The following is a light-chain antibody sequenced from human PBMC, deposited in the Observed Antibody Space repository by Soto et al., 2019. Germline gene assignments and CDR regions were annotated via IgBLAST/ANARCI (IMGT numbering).Light chain of an antibody. Sequence: QSALTQPASVSGTPGQSITISCTGTNSDVGKYDFVSWYQHYPDKAPKFIIYEVNKRPSGVSHRFSGSKSGSTASLTISGLQAEDEAQYYCCSYTSSETVVFGGGTKVTVL. J-gene: IGLJ3*02. CDR1: NSDVGKYDF. CDR2: EVN. CDR3: CSYTSSETVV. V-gene: IGLV2-23*02.